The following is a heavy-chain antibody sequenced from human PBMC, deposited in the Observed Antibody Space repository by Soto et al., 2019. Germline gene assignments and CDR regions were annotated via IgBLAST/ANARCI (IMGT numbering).Heavy chain of an antibody. CDR2: IYWDDDK. J-gene: IGHJ4*02. CDR3: VHRSGGRHFAS. Sequence: QITLRESGPTLVQPTQTLTLTCTFSGFSLTTNGMGVGWIRQPPGKALEWLPLIYWDDDKRSSPSLRSRLTXTXATSKTRVDLTMTDMVPVDTAKYYCVHRSGGRHFASWGQVTLVTVSS. V-gene: IGHV2-5*02. CDR1: GFSLTTNGMG. D-gene: IGHD2-15*01.